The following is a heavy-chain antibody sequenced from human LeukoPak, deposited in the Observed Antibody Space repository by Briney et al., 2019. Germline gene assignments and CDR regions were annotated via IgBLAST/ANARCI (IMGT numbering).Heavy chain of an antibody. J-gene: IGHJ4*02. V-gene: IGHV1-2*02. D-gene: IGHD5-24*01. CDR3: ARDRSNRWLPFDY. CDR2: INPNSGGT. Sequence: ASVRVSCKASGYIFTDYYIHWLRQAPGQGPEWMGWINPNSGGTKYAQRFQGRVTMTRDTSISTAYMELSRLRSDDTAVYYCARDRSNRWLPFDYWGQGTLVTVSS. CDR1: GYIFTDYY.